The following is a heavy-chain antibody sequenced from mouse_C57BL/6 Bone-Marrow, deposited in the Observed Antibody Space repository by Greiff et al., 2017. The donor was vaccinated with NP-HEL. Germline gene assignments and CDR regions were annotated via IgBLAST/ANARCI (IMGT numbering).Heavy chain of an antibody. J-gene: IGHJ4*01. D-gene: IGHD2-4*01. CDR3: ARRGTYDYEEDAMDY. CDR2: IYPGSGST. CDR1: GYTFTSYW. Sequence: VQLQQPGAELVKPGASVKMSCKASGYTFTSYWITWVKQRPGQGLEWIGDIYPGSGSTNYNEKFKSKATLTVDTSSSTAYMQLSSLTSEDSAVYYCARRGTYDYEEDAMDYWGQGTSVTVSS. V-gene: IGHV1-55*01.